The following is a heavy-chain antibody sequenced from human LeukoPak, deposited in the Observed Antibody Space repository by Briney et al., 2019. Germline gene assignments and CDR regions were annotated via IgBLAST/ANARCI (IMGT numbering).Heavy chain of an antibody. V-gene: IGHV3-30*18. CDR2: VANDGRDK. Sequence: GRSLRLSCAASGFTFSNYGMHWVRQAPGKGLEWVAVVANDGRDKRYADSVKGRFIISRDNSKNTVYLQMNSLRAEDTAVYYCAKDLNVAAAGYYFDYWGQGTLVTVSS. CDR1: GFTFSNYG. J-gene: IGHJ4*02. D-gene: IGHD6-13*01. CDR3: AKDLNVAAAGYYFDY.